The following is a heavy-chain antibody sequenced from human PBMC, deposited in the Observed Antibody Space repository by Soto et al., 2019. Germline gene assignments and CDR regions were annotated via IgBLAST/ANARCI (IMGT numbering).Heavy chain of an antibody. CDR1: WCSIGNYY. CDR2: IYYSGST. CDR3: ARHGVTNQTTGFDF. V-gene: IGHV4-59*04. J-gene: IGHJ4*02. Sequence: VSWCSIGNYYGSWIRQTQGKGLEWIGYIYYSGSTYYNPSLKSRVTISVDTSKNQFSLTLSSVTAADTAVYYCARHGVTNQTTGFDFWGQCRLVT. D-gene: IGHD5-18*01.